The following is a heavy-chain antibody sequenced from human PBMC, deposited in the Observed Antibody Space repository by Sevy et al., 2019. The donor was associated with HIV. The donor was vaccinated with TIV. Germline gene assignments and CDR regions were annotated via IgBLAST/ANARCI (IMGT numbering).Heavy chain of an antibody. D-gene: IGHD6-19*01. Sequence: GGSLRLSCSTFGFTFSNYGMHWVRQAPGRGLEWVAAIFSDGNYQYYADSVKGRVTISRDNSKSTLYLQMSSLRADDTAMYYCARESGSGWYVDSWGRGTLVTVSS. V-gene: IGHV3-33*08. J-gene: IGHJ4*02. CDR3: ARESGSGWYVDS. CDR2: IFSDGNYQ. CDR1: GFTFSNYG.